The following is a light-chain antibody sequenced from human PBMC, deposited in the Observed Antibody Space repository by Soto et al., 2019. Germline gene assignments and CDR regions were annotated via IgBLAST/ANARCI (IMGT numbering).Light chain of an antibody. CDR2: IAS. V-gene: IGKV1-39*01. CDR1: QSISNY. Sequence: DIHMTQSPSSLSASVGDRVTITCRASQSISNYLNWYQQKPGKAPNLMIYIASNLHSGVPSRFSGSGSGTDFTLTISSLQPEDFATYYFQQSYSTPYTFGQGTKRDIK. CDR3: QQSYSTPYT. J-gene: IGKJ2*01.